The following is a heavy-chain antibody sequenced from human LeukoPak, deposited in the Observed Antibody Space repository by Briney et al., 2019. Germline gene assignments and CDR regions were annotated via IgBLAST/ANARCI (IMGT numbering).Heavy chain of an antibody. D-gene: IGHD4-17*01. CDR1: GFTFSSYA. Sequence: GGSLRLSCTASGFTFSSYAMSWVRQAPGKGLEWVSAISGSGGSTYYADSVKGRFTISRDNSKNTLYLQMNSLRAEDTAVYYCAKDPLYGDYAEYFQHWGQGTLVTVSS. J-gene: IGHJ1*01. CDR2: ISGSGGST. CDR3: AKDPLYGDYAEYFQH. V-gene: IGHV3-23*01.